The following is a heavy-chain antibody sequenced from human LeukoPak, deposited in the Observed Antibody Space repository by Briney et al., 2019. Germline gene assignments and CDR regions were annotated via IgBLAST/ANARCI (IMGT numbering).Heavy chain of an antibody. V-gene: IGHV3-30*02. CDR2: IQYDGSNN. Sequence: GGTLRLTCAASGFTFSSYCMHWVRQPPGKGLAWVALIQYDGSNNYYADPVSGRFTISRDNSRNTLYLQMNSPRAEDTAVYYCAILPGYSSGWYEVNYWGQGTLVTVSS. CDR1: GFTFSSYC. D-gene: IGHD6-13*01. CDR3: AILPGYSSGWYEVNY. J-gene: IGHJ4*02.